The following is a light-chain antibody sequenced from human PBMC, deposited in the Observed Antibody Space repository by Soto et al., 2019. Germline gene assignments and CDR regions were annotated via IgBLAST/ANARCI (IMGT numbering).Light chain of an antibody. J-gene: IGKJ1*01. CDR2: HAS. CDR3: QQNNSPPT. CDR1: QGISNW. Sequence: DFELTQSPGTLSSSIGERATIACRASQGISNWLAWYQQKPGKAPKLLIFHASSLASGIPSSFSGSGSGTESPTTISRLSSDYSATYYHQQNNSPPTFGQGTKVDIK. V-gene: IGKV1-5*01.